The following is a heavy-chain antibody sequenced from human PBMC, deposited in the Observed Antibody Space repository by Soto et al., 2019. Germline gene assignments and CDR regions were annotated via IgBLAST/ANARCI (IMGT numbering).Heavy chain of an antibody. CDR1: GLTFSDVW. J-gene: IGHJ4*02. CDR2: IKSKPEDGTI. CDR3: TTSNLGVDY. V-gene: IGHV3-15*01. Sequence: GGSLRLSCETSGLTFSDVWMTWVRQAPGKGLEWVGRIKSKPEDGTIDYAAPVKGRFTISRDDSKKTLYLQMKSLKPDDTGVYYCTTSNLGVDYWGPGNQVTVSS.